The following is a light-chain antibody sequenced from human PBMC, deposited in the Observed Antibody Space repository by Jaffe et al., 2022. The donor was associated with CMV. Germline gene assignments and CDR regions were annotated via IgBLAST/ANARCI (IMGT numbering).Light chain of an antibody. CDR3: QQYYSIPPT. CDR1: QSILYSSNNKNY. J-gene: IGKJ1*01. CDR2: WAS. V-gene: IGKV4-1*01. Sequence: DIVMTQSPDSLAVSLGERATINCKSSQSILYSSNNKNYLAWYQQKPGQPPKLLIYWASTRESGVPARFSGSGSGTDFTLTISSLQAEDVAVYYCQQYYSIPPTFGQGTKVEIK.